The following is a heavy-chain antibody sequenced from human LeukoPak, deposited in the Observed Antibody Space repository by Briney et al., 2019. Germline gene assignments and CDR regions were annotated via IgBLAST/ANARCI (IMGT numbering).Heavy chain of an antibody. CDR2: IKQDGSEK. D-gene: IGHD3-9*01. J-gene: IGHJ4*02. CDR1: GFTFSSYR. V-gene: IGHV3-7*01. CDR3: AREQTRYGDLDY. Sequence: GGSLRLSCAASGFTFSSYRMSWVRQAPGKGLEWVANIKQDGSEKHYVDSVKGRFTISRDNAKNSLYLQMYSLRAEDTAVYYCAREQTRYGDLDYWGQGALVTVSS.